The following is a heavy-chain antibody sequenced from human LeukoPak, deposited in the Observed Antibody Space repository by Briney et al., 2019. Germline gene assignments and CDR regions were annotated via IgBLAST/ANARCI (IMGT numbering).Heavy chain of an antibody. V-gene: IGHV1-2*02. D-gene: IGHD5-18*01. CDR1: GYSFTDYY. CDR2: IDPNSGGT. CDR3: ARGYSYDGY. Sequence: ASVKVSCKTSGYSFTDYYMHWVRQAPGQGLEWMGWIDPNSGGTNYAQKFQGRLTMTRDTSISTAYMELSRLRSDDTAVYYCARGYSYDGYWGQGTLVTVSS. J-gene: IGHJ4*02.